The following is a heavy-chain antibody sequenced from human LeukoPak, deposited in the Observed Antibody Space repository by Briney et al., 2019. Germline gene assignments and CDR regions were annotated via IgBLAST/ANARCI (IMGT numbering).Heavy chain of an antibody. CDR3: ARDPGTMLRRSRRGYDGNYYYMDV. Sequence: SETLSLTCTVSGGSISSYYWSWIRQPAGKGLEWIGRIHNSGSTNYNPSLKSRVTMSVDASKNQFSLKLSSVTAADTAVYYCARDPGTMLRRSRRGYDGNYYYMDVWGKGTTVTISS. V-gene: IGHV4-4*07. J-gene: IGHJ6*03. CDR2: IHNSGST. D-gene: IGHD3-10*01. CDR1: GGSISSYY.